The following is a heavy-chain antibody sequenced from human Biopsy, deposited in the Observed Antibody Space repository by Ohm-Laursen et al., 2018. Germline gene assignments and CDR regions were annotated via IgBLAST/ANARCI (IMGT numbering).Heavy chain of an antibody. CDR3: ARAGDFGSRGAGDY. CDR2: ISNTEDGT. J-gene: IGHJ4*02. Sequence: SLRLSCAASGFLFSRHAMHWVRQAPGKGLEYVSAISNTEDGTYYANSVNGRFTVSRDNSGNRLYLQMDSLRIEDTAIYFCARAGDFGSRGAGDYWGRGTLVTVSS. D-gene: IGHD3-10*01. CDR1: GFLFSRHA. V-gene: IGHV3-64*01.